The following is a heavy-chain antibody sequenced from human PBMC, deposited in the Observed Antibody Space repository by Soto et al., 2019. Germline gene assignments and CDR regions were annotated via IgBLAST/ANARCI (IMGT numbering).Heavy chain of an antibody. J-gene: IGHJ6*02. CDR3: VKADCSSTSCYANYYYGMAV. CDR1: GFTFSSYA. CDR2: ISSNGGST. V-gene: IGHV3-64D*06. D-gene: IGHD2-2*01. Sequence: GGSLRLSCSASGFTFSSYAMHWVRQAPGKGLEYVSAISSNGGSTYYADSVKGRFTISRDNSKNTLYLQMSSLRAEDTAVYYCVKADCSSTSCYANYYYGMAVWGQGT.